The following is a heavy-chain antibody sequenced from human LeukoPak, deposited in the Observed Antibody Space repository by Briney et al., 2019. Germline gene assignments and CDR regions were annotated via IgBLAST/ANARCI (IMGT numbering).Heavy chain of an antibody. J-gene: IGHJ2*01. D-gene: IGHD3-9*01. CDR2: IYSSGST. Sequence: TSETLSLTCTVSGGSISSGSYYWSWIRQPAGKGLEWIGRIYSSGSTNYNPSLKSRVTISLDTSKNQFSLKLSSVTAADTAVYYCARQYSDILTGYHRGALYWYFDLWGRGTLVTVSS. V-gene: IGHV4-61*02. CDR1: GGSISSGSYY. CDR3: ARQYSDILTGYHRGALYWYFDL.